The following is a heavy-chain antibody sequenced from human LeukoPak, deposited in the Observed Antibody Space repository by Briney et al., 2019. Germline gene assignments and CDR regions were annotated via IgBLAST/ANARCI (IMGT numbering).Heavy chain of an antibody. V-gene: IGHV1-8*03. Sequence: GASVKVSCKASGYTFTSYDINWVRQATGQGLEWMGWMNPNSGNTGYAQKFQGRVTITRNTSISTAYMELSSLRSEDTAVYYCARAPRVDYYYYMDVWGKGTTVTVSS. J-gene: IGHJ6*03. CDR3: ARAPRVDYYYYMDV. CDR2: MNPNSGNT. CDR1: GYTFTSYD.